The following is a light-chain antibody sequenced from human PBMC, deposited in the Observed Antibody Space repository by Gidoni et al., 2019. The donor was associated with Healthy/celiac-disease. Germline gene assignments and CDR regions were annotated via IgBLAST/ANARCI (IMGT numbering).Light chain of an antibody. CDR2: GAS. Sequence: EIVMTKSPATLSVSPGERATLACRASQIVSSNLAWYQQKPGQAPRLLIYGASTRATGIPARFSGSGSGTEFTLTISSLQSEDFAVYYCQQYNNWPPYTFGQGTKLEIK. J-gene: IGKJ2*01. V-gene: IGKV3-15*01. CDR1: QIVSSN. CDR3: QQYNNWPPYT.